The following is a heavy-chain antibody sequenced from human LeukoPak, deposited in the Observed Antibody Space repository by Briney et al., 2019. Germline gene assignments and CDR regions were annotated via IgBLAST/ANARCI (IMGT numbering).Heavy chain of an antibody. J-gene: IGHJ4*02. Sequence: GGSLRLSCAASGFTFSSYWMSWVRQAPGKGLEWVANIKQDGSEKYYVDSVKGRFTISRDNAKNSLYLQMNSLRVEDTAVYYCARLYSSSWYYFDYWGQGTLVTVSS. CDR3: ARLYSSSWYYFDY. CDR1: GFTFSSYW. D-gene: IGHD6-13*01. CDR2: IKQDGSEK. V-gene: IGHV3-7*01.